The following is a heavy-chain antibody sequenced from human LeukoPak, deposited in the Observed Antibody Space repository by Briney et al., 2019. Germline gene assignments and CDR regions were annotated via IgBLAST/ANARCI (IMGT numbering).Heavy chain of an antibody. CDR2: IYSSGSTI. V-gene: IGHV3-48*03. D-gene: IGHD3-22*01. CDR1: GFTFSSYE. J-gene: IGHJ5*02. Sequence: GGSLRLSCTASGFTFSSYEMNWVRQAPGKGLEWVSYIYSSGSTIYYADSVKGRFTISRDNVKNSLYLQMISLRAEYAAVYYCARSHYYCDSSGYLYWFDPWGQGTLVTVSS. CDR3: ARSHYYCDSSGYLYWFDP.